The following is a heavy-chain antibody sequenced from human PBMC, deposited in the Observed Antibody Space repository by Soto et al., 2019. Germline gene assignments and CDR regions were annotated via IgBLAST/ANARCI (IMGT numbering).Heavy chain of an antibody. CDR3: AAPRDEYGSGVSWFNYGMEI. D-gene: IGHD3-10*01. V-gene: IGHV3-23*01. CDR1: GFTFSDFA. J-gene: IGHJ6*03. CDR2: LDGAGGST. Sequence: GWSLRLSCLASGFTFSDFAMTWVRHVPGRGLEWVASLDGAGGSTYYAESVRGRFSIYRDNSQNTLSLQMKRLTVDDTAIYYCAAPRDEYGSGVSWFNYGMEIWGEGTTVTVSS.